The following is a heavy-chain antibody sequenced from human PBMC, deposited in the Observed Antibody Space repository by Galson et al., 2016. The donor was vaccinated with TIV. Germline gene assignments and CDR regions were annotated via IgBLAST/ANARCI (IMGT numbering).Heavy chain of an antibody. J-gene: IGHJ4*02. V-gene: IGHV1-58*01. CDR3: AESAISATGNMAY. CDR1: GFTFITSG. D-gene: IGHD6-13*01. Sequence: SVKVSCKASGFTFITSGVHWVRQARGQRLEWIGGIVTGSGDTHYAQSIQQRVTITRDKSTRTAYMELRSLGSEDTAVYYCAESAISATGNMAYWGQGTLVTVSS. CDR2: IVTGSGDT.